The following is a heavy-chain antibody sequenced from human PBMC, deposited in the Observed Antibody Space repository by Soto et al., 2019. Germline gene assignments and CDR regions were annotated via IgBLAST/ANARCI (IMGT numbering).Heavy chain of an antibody. CDR3: ALTYSSSWPYYYYYYYGMDV. J-gene: IGHJ6*02. CDR1: GFTFSSYS. D-gene: IGHD6-13*01. CDR2: ISSSSSTI. V-gene: IGHV3-48*02. Sequence: GGSLRLSCAASGFTFSSYSMNWVRQAPGKGLEWVSYISSSSSTIYYADSVKGRFTISRDNAKNSLYLQMNSLRDEDTAVYYCALTYSSSWPYYYYYYYGMDVWGQGTTVTVSS.